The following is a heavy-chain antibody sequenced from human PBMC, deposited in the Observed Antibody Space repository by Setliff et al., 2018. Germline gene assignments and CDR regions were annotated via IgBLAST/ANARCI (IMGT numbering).Heavy chain of an antibody. V-gene: IGHV4-34*01. D-gene: IGHD3-3*01. Sequence: PSETLSLTCAVYGGSFSGYYWSWIRQPPGKGLEWIGEINHSGSTNYNPSLKSRVTISVDTSKNQFSLKLSSVTAADTAVYYCASPFPHGWSGYYGVGWFDPWGQGTLVTVSS. CDR2: INHSGST. J-gene: IGHJ5*02. CDR1: GGSFSGYY. CDR3: ASPFPHGWSGYYGVGWFDP.